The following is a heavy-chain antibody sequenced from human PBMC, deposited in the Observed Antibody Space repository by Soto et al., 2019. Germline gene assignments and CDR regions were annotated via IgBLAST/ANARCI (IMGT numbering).Heavy chain of an antibody. CDR2: ISWNSGSI. V-gene: IGHV3-9*01. Sequence: DVQLVESGGGLVQPGRSLRLSCAASGFTFDDYAMHWVRQAPGKGLEWVSGISWNSGSIGYADSVKGRFTISRDNAKNSLYLQMNSLRAEDTALYYCAKDKMATILRSYFDYWGQGTLVTVSS. CDR1: GFTFDDYA. D-gene: IGHD5-12*01. CDR3: AKDKMATILRSYFDY. J-gene: IGHJ4*02.